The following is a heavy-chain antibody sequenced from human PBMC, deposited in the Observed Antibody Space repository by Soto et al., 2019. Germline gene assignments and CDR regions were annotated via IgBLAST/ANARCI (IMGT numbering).Heavy chain of an antibody. V-gene: IGHV3-33*01. J-gene: IGHJ6*02. CDR1: GFTLNTYG. CDR2: IWYDGSIK. Sequence: PGESLRLSWSASGFTLNTYGMHWVRPAPGRGLEWVAVIWYDGSIKYYADSVKGRFTISRDNSKNTLYLQMNSLRAEDTAVYYCARIDCTGGSCRPYAYYDLDVWGQGTTVTVSS. D-gene: IGHD2-15*01. CDR3: ARIDCTGGSCRPYAYYDLDV.